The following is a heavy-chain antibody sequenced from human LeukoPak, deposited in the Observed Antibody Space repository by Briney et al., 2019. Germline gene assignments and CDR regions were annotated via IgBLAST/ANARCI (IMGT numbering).Heavy chain of an antibody. CDR3: ARGPTRYYDFWSGLHRWFDP. V-gene: IGHV1-8*01. D-gene: IGHD3-3*01. J-gene: IGHJ5*02. CDR1: GYTFTSYD. CDR2: MNPNSGNT. Sequence: GASVKVSCKASGYTFTSYDINWVRQATGQGLEWMGWMNPNSGNTGYAQKFQGRVTMTRNTSISTAYMELSSLRSEDTAVYYCARGPTRYYDFWSGLHRWFDPWGQGTLVTVSS.